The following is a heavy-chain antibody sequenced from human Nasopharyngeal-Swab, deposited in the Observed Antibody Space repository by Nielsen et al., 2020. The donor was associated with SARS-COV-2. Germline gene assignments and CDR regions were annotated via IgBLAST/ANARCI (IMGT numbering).Heavy chain of an antibody. CDR2: ISGSGGST. J-gene: IGHJ4*02. V-gene: IGHV3-23*01. CDR3: AKDRWTYSSGWRDY. CDR1: GLTFSTYP. Sequence: GGSLRLSCAASGLTFSTYPMSWVRQAPGKGLEWVSAISGSGGSTYYADSVKGRFTISRENSKNTLYLQMNSLRAEDTAVYYCAKDRWTYSSGWRDYWGQGTLVTVSS. D-gene: IGHD6-19*01.